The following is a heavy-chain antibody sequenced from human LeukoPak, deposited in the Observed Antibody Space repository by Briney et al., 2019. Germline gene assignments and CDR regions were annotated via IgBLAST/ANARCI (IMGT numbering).Heavy chain of an antibody. CDR3: ARPNYDFWSGYPNWFDP. Sequence: ASVNVSCKASGYTCTGYYMHWVRQAPGQGQEWMGWINPNSGGTNYAQKFQGRVTMTRDTPISTAYMELSRLRSDDTAVYYCARPNYDFWSGYPNWFDPWDQGTLVTVSS. CDR1: GYTCTGYY. CDR2: INPNSGGT. D-gene: IGHD3-3*01. V-gene: IGHV1-2*02. J-gene: IGHJ5*02.